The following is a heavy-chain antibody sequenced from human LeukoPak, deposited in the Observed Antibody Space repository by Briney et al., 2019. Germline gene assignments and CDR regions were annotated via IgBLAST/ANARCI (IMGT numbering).Heavy chain of an antibody. CDR1: GFTLRSYG. J-gene: IGHJ5*02. D-gene: IGHD3-22*01. CDR3: AREGSSGYYPRENWFDP. CDR2: ISGTGLST. V-gene: IGHV3-23*01. Sequence: PGGSLRLSCEASGFTLRSYGMSWVRQAPGKGLEWVSFISGTGLSTYYADSVKGRFTISRDNSKSTLFMQMNSLRVEDTAVYYCAREGSSGYYPRENWFDPWGQGTLVTVSS.